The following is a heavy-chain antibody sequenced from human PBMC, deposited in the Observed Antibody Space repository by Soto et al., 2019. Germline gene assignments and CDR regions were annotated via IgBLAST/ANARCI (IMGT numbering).Heavy chain of an antibody. Sequence: QVQLKQSGPGLVRPSGTLSLTCRVSGTSISSTYWWPWVRQSPGKGLEWICEIYHNGITKYNPSLKSRARLSVDKSNNQFSLKLTSVTAADTAVYYCATVPPRIVVVLAEFPTWGQGTLVTVSS. V-gene: IGHV4-4*02. CDR3: ATVPPRIVVVLAEFPT. D-gene: IGHD2-21*01. CDR2: IYHNGIT. CDR1: GTSISSTYW. J-gene: IGHJ4*02.